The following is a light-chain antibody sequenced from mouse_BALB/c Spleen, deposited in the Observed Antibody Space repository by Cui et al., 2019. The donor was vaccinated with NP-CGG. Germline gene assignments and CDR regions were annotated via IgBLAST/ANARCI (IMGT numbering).Light chain of an antibody. CDR3: ALWYSNHWV. CDR2: GTH. CDR1: TGAVTTSNY. V-gene: IGLV1*01. Sequence: QAGVTQESALTTSPGETVTLTFRSSTGAVTTSNYTNWVQEKPDHLFTGLIGGTHNRAPGVPARFSGSLIGDKAALTITGAQTEDEAIYFCALWYSNHWVFGGGTKLTVL. J-gene: IGLJ1*01.